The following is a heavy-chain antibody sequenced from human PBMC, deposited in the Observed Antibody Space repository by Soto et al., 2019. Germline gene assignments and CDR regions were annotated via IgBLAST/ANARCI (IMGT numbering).Heavy chain of an antibody. CDR1: GGFISTNNW. V-gene: IGHV4-4*02. J-gene: IGHJ5*01. CDR2: IHHIGNT. CDR3: SRDQDSGWGLDS. D-gene: IGHD6-19*01. Sequence: QVQLQESGPGLVKPSETLSLTCRVSGGFISTNNWWSWVRQPPGKGLEWIGEIHHIGNTNYRPSLLSRTTISVDKAKNELSLRLYSMTASDTAIYYCSRDQDSGWGLDSWGHGTLVIVSS.